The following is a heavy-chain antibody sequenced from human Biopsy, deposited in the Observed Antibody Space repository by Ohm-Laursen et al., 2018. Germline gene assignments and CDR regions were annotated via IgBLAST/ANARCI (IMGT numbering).Heavy chain of an antibody. CDR3: ARGMRTTGWPYFDY. CDR2: IYSGGNT. Sequence: SETLSLTCTLSGYSIIPSGPENWRWIRQPPGQGLQYIGFIYSGGNTNYNPSLRSRVTMSVDTSKNQFSLRLNSVTAADTAVYYCARGMRTTGWPYFDYWGQGILVTGSS. V-gene: IGHV4-61*01. CDR1: GYSIIPSGPEN. J-gene: IGHJ4*02. D-gene: IGHD2/OR15-2a*01.